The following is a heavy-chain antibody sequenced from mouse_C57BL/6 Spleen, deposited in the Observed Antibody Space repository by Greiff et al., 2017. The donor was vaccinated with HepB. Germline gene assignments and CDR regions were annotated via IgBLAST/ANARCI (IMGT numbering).Heavy chain of an antibody. CDR3: ARGPMWLLLYYFDY. Sequence: QVQLQQPGAELVKPGASVKLSCKASGYTFTSYWMHWVKQRPGQGLEWIGMIHPNSGSTNYNEKFKSKATLTVDKSSSTAYMQLSSLTSEDSAVYYCARGPMWLLLYYFDYWGQGTTLTVSS. V-gene: IGHV1-64*01. CDR1: GYTFTSYW. J-gene: IGHJ2*01. D-gene: IGHD2-3*01. CDR2: IHPNSGST.